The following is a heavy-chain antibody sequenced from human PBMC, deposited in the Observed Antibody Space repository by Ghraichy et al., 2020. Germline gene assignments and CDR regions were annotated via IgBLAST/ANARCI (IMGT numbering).Heavy chain of an antibody. Sequence: GSLRLSCTVSGGSISSSSYYWGWIRQPPGKGLEWIGSIYYSGSTYYNPSLKSRVTISEDTSKNQFSLKLSSVTAADTAVYYCASPGTRGAFDIWGQGAMVTVSS. D-gene: IGHD3-10*01. CDR2: IYYSGST. V-gene: IGHV4-39*01. J-gene: IGHJ3*02. CDR1: GGSISSSSYY. CDR3: ASPGTRGAFDI.